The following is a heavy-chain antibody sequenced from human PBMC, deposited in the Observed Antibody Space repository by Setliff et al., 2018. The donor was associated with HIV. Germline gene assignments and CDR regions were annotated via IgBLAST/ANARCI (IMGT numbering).Heavy chain of an antibody. CDR1: GGSFSGYY. J-gene: IGHJ3*02. CDR2: MYRNCST. Sequence: PSETLSLTCAVYGGSFSGYYWSWIRQSPGKGLEWIGEMYRNCSTNYNQSLKSRVTISLDKYKNQFSLKVNSVTAADTAVYYCTRRDNSVSGYYTDHAFDIWGQGTLVTVSS. D-gene: IGHD3-22*01. V-gene: IGHV4-34*03. CDR3: TRRDNSVSGYYTDHAFDI.